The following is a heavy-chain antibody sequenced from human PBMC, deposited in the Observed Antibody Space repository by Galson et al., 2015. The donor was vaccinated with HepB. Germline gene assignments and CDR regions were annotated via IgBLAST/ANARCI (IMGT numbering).Heavy chain of an antibody. CDR3: ARDKWELQDYFDY. V-gene: IGHV3-33*01. J-gene: IGHJ4*02. D-gene: IGHD1-26*01. CDR2: IWYDGSNK. CDR1: GFTFSSYG. Sequence: SLRLSCAASGFTFSSYGMHWVRQAPGKGLEWVAVIWYDGSNKYYADSVKGRFTISRDNSKNTLYLQKNSLRAEDTAVYYCARDKWELQDYFDYWGQGTLVTVSS.